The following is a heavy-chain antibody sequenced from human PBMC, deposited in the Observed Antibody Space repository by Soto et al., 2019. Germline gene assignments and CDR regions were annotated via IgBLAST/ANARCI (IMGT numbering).Heavy chain of an antibody. D-gene: IGHD4-4*01. J-gene: IGHJ4*02. Sequence: PSETLSLTCAVYGGSFSGYDWTWIRQPPGTGLEWIGEINHSGSSNYNPSLKSRVTISVDTSKNQFSLKLSSVTAADTAVYYCARRKLMNTLTFDYWGQGTLVTVSS. CDR2: INHSGSS. V-gene: IGHV4-34*01. CDR1: GGSFSGYD. CDR3: ARRKLMNTLTFDY.